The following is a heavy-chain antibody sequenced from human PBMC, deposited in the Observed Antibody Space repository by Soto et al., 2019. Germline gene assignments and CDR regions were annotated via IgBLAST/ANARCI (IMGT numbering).Heavy chain of an antibody. J-gene: IGHJ4*02. CDR1: GFTFSRYA. CDR2: ISGSGDST. D-gene: IGHD2-21*02. Sequence: VQLLESGGDLVQPGGSLRLSCTASGFTFSRYAMHWVRQAPGKGLEWVSGISGSGDSTYYADSVKGRFTISRDNSINTVYLQMNSLRAEDTAVYYCADFGLVTAGFPYWGQGTLVTVSS. V-gene: IGHV3-23*01. CDR3: ADFGLVTAGFPY.